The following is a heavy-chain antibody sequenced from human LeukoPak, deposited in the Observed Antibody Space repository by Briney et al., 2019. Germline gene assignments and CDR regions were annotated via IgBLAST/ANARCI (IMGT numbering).Heavy chain of an antibody. V-gene: IGHV3-7*01. J-gene: IGHJ3*02. CDR2: IKQDGSEK. CDR1: GFTFSSYW. Sequence: GGSLRLSSAASGFTFSSYWMSWVRQAPGKGLEWVANIKQDGSEKYYVDSVKGRFTISRDNAKNSLYLQMNSLRAEDTAVYYCARDHIRHDGDPMGAFDIWGQGTMVTVSS. D-gene: IGHD1-26*01. CDR3: ARDHIRHDGDPMGAFDI.